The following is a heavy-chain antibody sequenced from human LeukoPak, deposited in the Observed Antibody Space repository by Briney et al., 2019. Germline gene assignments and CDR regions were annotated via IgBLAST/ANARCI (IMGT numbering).Heavy chain of an antibody. CDR1: GGSFSGYY. V-gene: IGHV4-34*01. CDR2: INHSGST. CDR3: ARERWLQLSWYFDL. D-gene: IGHD5-24*01. Sequence: SETLSLTCAVYGGSFSGYYWSWIRQPPGKGLEWIGEINHSGSTNYNPSLKSRVTISVDTSKNQFSLKLSSVTAADTAVYYCARERWLQLSWYFDLWGRGTLVTVSS. J-gene: IGHJ2*01.